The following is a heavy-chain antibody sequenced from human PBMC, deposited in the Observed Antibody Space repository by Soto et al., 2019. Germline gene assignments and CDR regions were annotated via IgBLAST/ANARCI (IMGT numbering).Heavy chain of an antibody. CDR2: IYHSGST. CDR1: GYSISSGYY. Sequence: QVQLQESGPGLVKPSETLSLTCAVSGYSISSGYYWGWIRQPPGKGLEWIGSIYHSGSTYYNPSLKSRVTISVDTSKNQFSLKLSSVTAADTAVYYCARSQGYCSGGSCFKVPGNWFDPWGQGTLVTVSS. V-gene: IGHV4-38-2*01. CDR3: ARSQGYCSGGSCFKVPGNWFDP. D-gene: IGHD2-15*01. J-gene: IGHJ5*02.